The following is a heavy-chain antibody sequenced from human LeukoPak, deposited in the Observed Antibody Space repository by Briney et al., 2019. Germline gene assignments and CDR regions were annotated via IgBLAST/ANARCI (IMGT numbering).Heavy chain of an antibody. CDR1: GFTFSSSA. Sequence: GGSLRLSCAASGFTFSSSAMSWVRQAPGKGLEWVSAISNNGGYTYYADSVQGRFTISRDNSKSTLCLQMDSLRAEDTAVYYCAKQLGYCSDGSCYFPYWGQGTLVTVSS. CDR2: ISNNGGYT. CDR3: AKQLGYCSDGSCYFPY. D-gene: IGHD2-15*01. V-gene: IGHV3-23*01. J-gene: IGHJ4*02.